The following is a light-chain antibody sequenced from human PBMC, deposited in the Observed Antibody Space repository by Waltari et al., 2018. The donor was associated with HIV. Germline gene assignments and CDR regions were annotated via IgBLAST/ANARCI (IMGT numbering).Light chain of an antibody. CDR1: SSHIGNNY. CDR2: ENN. Sequence: QSVLTQPPSVSAAPGQKVTISCSGSSSHIGNNYVSWYQQLPGTAPTLLIYENNKRPSGIPDRFSGSKSGTSATLGITGLQTGDEADYYCGTWDSSLSVWVFGGGTKLTVL. V-gene: IGLV1-51*02. J-gene: IGLJ3*02. CDR3: GTWDSSLSVWV.